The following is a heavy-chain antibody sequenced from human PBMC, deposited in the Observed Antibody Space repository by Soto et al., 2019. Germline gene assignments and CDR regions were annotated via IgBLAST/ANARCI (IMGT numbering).Heavy chain of an antibody. D-gene: IGHD3-3*01. CDR1: GYSFTSYW. CDR2: IYPGDSDT. J-gene: IGHJ4*02. V-gene: IGHV5-51*01. Sequence: GESLKISCKGSGYSFTSYWTGWVRQMPGKGLEWMGIIYPGDSDTRYSPSFQGQVTISADKSISTAYLQWSSPKASDTAMYYCARGPPTIFGVVTSFDYWGQGTLVTVSS. CDR3: ARGPPTIFGVVTSFDY.